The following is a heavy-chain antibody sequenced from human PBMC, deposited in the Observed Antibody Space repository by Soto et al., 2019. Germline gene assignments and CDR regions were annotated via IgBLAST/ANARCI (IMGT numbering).Heavy chain of an antibody. CDR1: GCTFSSYA. J-gene: IGHJ3*02. V-gene: IGHV1-69*06. CDR2: IIPIFGTA. CDR3: ARDFNYAAFDI. D-gene: IGHD2-2*01. Sequence: VASVKVSFKASGCTFSSYAISWVRQAPGQGLEWMGGIIPIFGTAHYAQKFQGRVTITADKSTSTAYMELSSLRSEETAVYYCARDFNYAAFDIWGQGTMVTVSS.